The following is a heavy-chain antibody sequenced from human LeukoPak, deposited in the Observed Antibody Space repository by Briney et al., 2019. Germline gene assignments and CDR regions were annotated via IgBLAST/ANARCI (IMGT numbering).Heavy chain of an antibody. CDR2: ISSSGSTI. J-gene: IGHJ4*02. V-gene: IGHV3-48*03. CDR3: ARGEHQQPQR. CDR1: GIAFTSYE. Sequence: GGPLRLPCRASGIAFTSYEMNWVRQAPGKALEGVSYISSSGSTIYYAHSVKAGSPLSRDNPKDSLYLKMNSLRAEGAAVYYCARGEHQQPQRWGQGTLVTVSS. D-gene: IGHD6-13*01.